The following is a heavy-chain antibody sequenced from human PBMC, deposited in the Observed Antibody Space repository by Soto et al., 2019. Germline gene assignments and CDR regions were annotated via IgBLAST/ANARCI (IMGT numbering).Heavy chain of an antibody. D-gene: IGHD3-22*01. V-gene: IGHV1-69*02. Sequence: QVQLVQSGAEVKKPGSSVKVSCKASGGTFSSYTISWVRQAPGQGLEWMGRIIPILGIANYAQKFQGRVTITADKSTCTAYMELSSLRSEDTAVYYCASELYDSSGYWVNYWGQGTLVTVSS. CDR2: IIPILGIA. J-gene: IGHJ4*02. CDR3: ASELYDSSGYWVNY. CDR1: GGTFSSYT.